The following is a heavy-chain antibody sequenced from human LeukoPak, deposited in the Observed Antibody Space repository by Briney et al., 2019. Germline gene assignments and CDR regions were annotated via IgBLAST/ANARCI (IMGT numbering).Heavy chain of an antibody. Sequence: PSETLSLTCAVSGYSITSDYYWGWIRQPPGKGLKWIGSIYHSGITRYNPSLKSRVTISVDTSNNQFSLRLSSVTAADTAVYYCAREVGRRSGYSYWGQGTPVTVSS. CDR2: IYHSGIT. CDR3: AREVGRRSGYSY. CDR1: GYSITSDYY. V-gene: IGHV4-38-2*02. D-gene: IGHD3-3*01. J-gene: IGHJ4*02.